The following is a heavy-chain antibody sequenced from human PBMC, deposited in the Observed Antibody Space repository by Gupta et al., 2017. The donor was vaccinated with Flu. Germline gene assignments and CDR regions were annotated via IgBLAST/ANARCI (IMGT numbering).Heavy chain of an antibody. CDR3: ARPGTDDYNPARFDS. V-gene: IGHV4-39*01. J-gene: IGHJ4*02. Sequence: FWGWRRQPAERGVGWFGNGNSTRFTYYAPSVKSRVTVSGDTAKNQFSLTMTSVTAADTAVYYCARPGTDDYNPARFDSWGQGTLVSVSS. CDR2: GNSTRFT. D-gene: IGHD3-10*01. CDR1: F.